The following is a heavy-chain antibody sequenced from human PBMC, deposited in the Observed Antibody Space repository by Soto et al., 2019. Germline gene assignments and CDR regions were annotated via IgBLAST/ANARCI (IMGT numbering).Heavy chain of an antibody. CDR1: GGSISSSSYY. D-gene: IGHD2-2*01. Sequence: SETLSLTCTVSGGSISSSSYYWGWIRQPPGKGLEWIGSIYYSGSTYYNPSLKSRVTISVDTSKNQFSLKLSSVTAADTAVYYCASIVVVPAAALGDYYYMDVWGKGTTVTVYS. J-gene: IGHJ6*03. CDR2: IYYSGST. CDR3: ASIVVVPAAALGDYYYMDV. V-gene: IGHV4-39*01.